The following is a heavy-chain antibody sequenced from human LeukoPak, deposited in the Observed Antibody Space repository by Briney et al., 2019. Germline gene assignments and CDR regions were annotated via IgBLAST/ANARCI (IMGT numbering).Heavy chain of an antibody. Sequence: RASVKVSCKASGGTFSSYAISWVRQAPGQGLEWMGGIIPIFGTANYAQKFQGRVTITADKSTSTAYMELSSLRSEDTAVYYCASVYGGNSHYFDYWGQGTLVIVSS. CDR1: GGTFSSYA. V-gene: IGHV1-69*06. J-gene: IGHJ4*02. CDR3: ASVYGGNSHYFDY. CDR2: IIPIFGTA. D-gene: IGHD4-23*01.